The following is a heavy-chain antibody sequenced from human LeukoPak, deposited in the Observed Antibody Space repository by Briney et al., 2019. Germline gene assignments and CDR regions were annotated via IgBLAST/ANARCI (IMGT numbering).Heavy chain of an antibody. V-gene: IGHV3-74*01. CDR2: INSDGSST. D-gene: IGHD3-3*01. J-gene: IGHJ4*02. CDR1: GFTFSSCW. Sequence: GGSLRLSCAASGFTFSSCWMHWVRQAPGKGLVWVSRINSDGSSTSYADSVKGRFAISRDNAKNTLYLQMNSLRAEDTAVYYCAKDSNDFWSGYYPAGYFDYWGQGTLVTVSS. CDR3: AKDSNDFWSGYYPAGYFDY.